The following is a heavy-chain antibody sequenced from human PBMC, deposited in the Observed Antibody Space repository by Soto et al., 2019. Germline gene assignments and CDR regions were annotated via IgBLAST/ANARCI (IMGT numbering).Heavy chain of an antibody. J-gene: IGHJ4*02. CDR1: GFTFSDYY. Sequence: GGSPRLSCVASGFTFSDYYMSWFRQAPGKGLEWVSYISGSGSTIHDADSVKGRFTISRDNAKNSLYLQMNSLRAEDTAVYYCARLGSIAAAGTPDYWGQGTLVTVSS. CDR2: ISGSGSTI. CDR3: ARLGSIAAAGTPDY. V-gene: IGHV3-11*01. D-gene: IGHD6-13*01.